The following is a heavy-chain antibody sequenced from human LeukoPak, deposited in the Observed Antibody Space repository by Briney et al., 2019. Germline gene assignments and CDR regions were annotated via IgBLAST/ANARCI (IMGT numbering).Heavy chain of an antibody. CDR3: ARAPGVGSSSWFYWFDP. CDR2: IYTSGST. Sequence: SETLSLTCTVSGGSISSYYWSWIRQPAGKGLEWIGRIYTSGSTNYNPSLKSRVTMSVDTSKNQFSLKLSSVTAADTAVYYCARAPGVGSSSWFYWFDPWGQGTLVTVSS. D-gene: IGHD6-13*01. V-gene: IGHV4-4*07. CDR1: GGSISSYY. J-gene: IGHJ5*02.